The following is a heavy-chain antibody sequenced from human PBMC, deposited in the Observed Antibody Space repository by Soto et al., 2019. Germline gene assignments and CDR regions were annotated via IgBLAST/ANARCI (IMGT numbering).Heavy chain of an antibody. CDR3: ARVMGTDGRSNQAFDL. D-gene: IGHD1-1*01. CDR1: GFTFRSYW. V-gene: IGHV3-7*04. CDR2: IKQDGSEK. Sequence: PGGSLRLSCAASGFTFRSYWMSWVRQAPGMGLEWVAIIKQDGSEKYYVNSVRGRFTISRDNAKNSLFLQMNSLRVEDTAVYLCARVMGTDGRSNQAFDLWGQGTMVTVSS. J-gene: IGHJ3*01.